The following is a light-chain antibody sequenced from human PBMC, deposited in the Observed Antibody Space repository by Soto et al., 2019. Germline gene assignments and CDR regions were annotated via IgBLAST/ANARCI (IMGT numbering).Light chain of an antibody. CDR2: GAS. V-gene: IGKV3-20*01. CDR3: LQQNSYPLT. Sequence: EIVLTQSPGTLSLSPGERATLSCGASQSISGSYLAWYQQKPGQAPRLLIYGASSRATDIPDRFSGSGSGAEFTLTISSLQPEDFATYYCLQQNSYPLTFGGGTKVDIK. CDR1: QSISGSY. J-gene: IGKJ4*01.